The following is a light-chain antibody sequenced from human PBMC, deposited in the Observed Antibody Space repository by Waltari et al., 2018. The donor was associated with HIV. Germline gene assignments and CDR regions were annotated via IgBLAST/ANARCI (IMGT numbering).Light chain of an antibody. Sequence: SALTQPASVSGSPGQSITISCTGPASDMTTFNFVSWYQQSPGRAPKLIIFEVYFRPSGVSDRFSGSKSGDTASLTISALRAEYEGDYFCSSYSTRGFVLFGGGTKVTVL. V-gene: IGLV2-14*01. J-gene: IGLJ3*02. CDR3: SSYSTRGFVL. CDR2: EVY. CDR1: ASDMTTFNF.